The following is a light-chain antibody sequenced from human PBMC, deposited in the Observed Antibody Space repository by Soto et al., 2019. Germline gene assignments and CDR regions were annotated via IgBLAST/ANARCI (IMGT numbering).Light chain of an antibody. CDR3: QQAYSFPIT. J-gene: IGKJ5*01. V-gene: IGKV1-12*01. Sequence: DIPMTQSPSTLSASVGDRVTITCRASQGISSWLAWYQQKPGKAPKLLIYAASTLQSGVPSRFSGNGSGTDFTLIISSLQPEDSATYYCQQAYSFPITFGQGTRLEIK. CDR2: AAS. CDR1: QGISSW.